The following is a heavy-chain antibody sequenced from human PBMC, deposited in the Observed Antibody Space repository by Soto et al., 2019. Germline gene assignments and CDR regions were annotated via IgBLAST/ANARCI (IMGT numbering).Heavy chain of an antibody. J-gene: IGHJ5*02. V-gene: IGHV4-4*02. CDR2: TYHSGTT. D-gene: IGHD6-13*01. CDR1: GDSINNSHW. Sequence: QVQLQESGPGLVQPSGTLSLTCAVSGDSINNSHWWSWVRQTPGKGLEWIGETYHSGTTNYNPSHKTRDTISIDKSKNQFSLKMNSVTAADTAVYYCAREVNSSPARGPNWFDPWGQGTLVTVSS. CDR3: AREVNSSPARGPNWFDP.